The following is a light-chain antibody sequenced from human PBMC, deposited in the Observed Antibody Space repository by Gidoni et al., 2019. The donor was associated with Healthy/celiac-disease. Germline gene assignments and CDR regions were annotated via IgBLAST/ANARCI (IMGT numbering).Light chain of an antibody. V-gene: IGKV3-11*01. CDR2: DAS. CDR3: QQRSNWRDT. Sequence: EIVLTQSPATLPLSPGERATLSCRASQSVSSYLAWYQQKPGQAPRLLIYDASNRATGIPARFSGSGSGTDFTLTISSLEPEDFAVYYCQQRSNWRDTFGQGTRLEIK. CDR1: QSVSSY. J-gene: IGKJ5*01.